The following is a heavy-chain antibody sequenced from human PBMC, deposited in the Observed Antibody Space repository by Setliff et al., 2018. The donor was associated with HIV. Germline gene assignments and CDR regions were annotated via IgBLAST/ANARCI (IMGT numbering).Heavy chain of an antibody. Sequence: SVKVSCKASGGTFSSYAISWVRQAPGQGLEWMGGIIPIFGAANYAQKFQGRVTITTDESTSTAYMELSSLRSEDTAVYYCAARIAVAAPIFQDAFDIWGQGTMVTVSS. J-gene: IGHJ3*02. D-gene: IGHD6-19*01. CDR2: IIPIFGAA. CDR3: AARIAVAAPIFQDAFDI. CDR1: GGTFSSYA. V-gene: IGHV1-69*05.